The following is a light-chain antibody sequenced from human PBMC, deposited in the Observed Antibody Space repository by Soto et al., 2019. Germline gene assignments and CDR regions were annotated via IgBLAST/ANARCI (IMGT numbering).Light chain of an antibody. J-gene: IGLJ2*01. Sequence: QSVLTQPPSVSGAPGQRVTISCTGSSSNIGAGYDVHWYQQLPGTAPKHLIYGNSKRPSGVPDRFSGSKSGTSASLAITGLQAEDEADYYCQSYDSSLSGSEVFGGGTTLTVL. V-gene: IGLV1-40*01. CDR3: QSYDSSLSGSEV. CDR1: SSNIGAGYD. CDR2: GNS.